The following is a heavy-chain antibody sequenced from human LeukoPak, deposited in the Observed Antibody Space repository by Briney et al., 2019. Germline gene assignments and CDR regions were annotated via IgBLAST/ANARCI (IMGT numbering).Heavy chain of an antibody. V-gene: IGHV3-21*01. J-gene: IGHJ4*02. CDR2: ISSSSSYI. Sequence: GRSLRLSCAASGFTFSSYAMHWVRQAPGKGLEWVSSISSSSSYIYYADSVKGRFTISRDNAKNSLYLQMNSLRAEDTAVYYCAREGGGYNYTPEFDYWGQGTLVTVSS. CDR1: GFTFSSYA. CDR3: AREGGGYNYTPEFDY. D-gene: IGHD5-18*01.